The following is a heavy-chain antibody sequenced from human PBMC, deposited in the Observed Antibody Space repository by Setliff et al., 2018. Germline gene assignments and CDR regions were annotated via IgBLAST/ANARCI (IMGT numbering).Heavy chain of an antibody. CDR1: ALTFSNYG. Sequence: GSLRLSCAASALTFSNYGIHWVRQAPGKGLEWVSAISSTSTYIYYADSVKGRFTISRDNSKNSLYLHMNSLRAEDTAVYYCARDSYTSPDYWGQGTLVTVSS. J-gene: IGHJ4*02. CDR2: ISSTSTYI. CDR3: ARDSYTSPDY. D-gene: IGHD6-13*01. V-gene: IGHV3-21*01.